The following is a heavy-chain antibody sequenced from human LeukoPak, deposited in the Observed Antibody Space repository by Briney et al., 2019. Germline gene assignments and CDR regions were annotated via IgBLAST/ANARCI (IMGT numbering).Heavy chain of an antibody. CDR1: GGTFSSYA. CDR3: ARGIVGATVYFDY. V-gene: IGHV1-69*13. D-gene: IGHD1-26*01. Sequence: SVKVSCKASGGTFSSYAISWVRQAPGQGLEWMGGIIPIFGTANYAQKFQGRVTITADESTSTAYMELSSLRSEDTAVYYCARGIVGATVYFDYWGQGTLVTVSS. J-gene: IGHJ4*02. CDR2: IIPIFGTA.